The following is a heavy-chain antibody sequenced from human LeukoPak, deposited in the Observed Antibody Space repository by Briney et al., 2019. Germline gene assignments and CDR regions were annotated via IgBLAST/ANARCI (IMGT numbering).Heavy chain of an antibody. D-gene: IGHD3-3*01. V-gene: IGHV4-39*07. Sequence: SETLSLTCSVSGGSISSSTYYWGWIRQPPGKGLEWIGNIYYSGSTYYNPSLRSRVTISVDTSKNQFSLKLSSVTAADTAVYYCARASGTIFGVVTHQWRSYMDVWGKGTTVTVSS. CDR2: IYYSGST. CDR3: ARASGTIFGVVTHQWRSYMDV. J-gene: IGHJ6*03. CDR1: GGSISSSTYY.